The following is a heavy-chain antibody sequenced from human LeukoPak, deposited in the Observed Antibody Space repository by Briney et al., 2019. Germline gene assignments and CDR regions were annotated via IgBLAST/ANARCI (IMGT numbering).Heavy chain of an antibody. D-gene: IGHD4-17*01. V-gene: IGHV3-21*01. CDR3: ARALLDGDSENWFDP. Sequence: GGSLRLSCAASGFTFSSYSMNWVRQAPGKRLEWVSSISSSSSYIYYADSVKGRFTISRDNAKNSLYLQMNSLRAEDTAVYYCARALLDGDSENWFDPWGQGTLVTVSS. CDR1: GFTFSSYS. J-gene: IGHJ5*02. CDR2: ISSSSSYI.